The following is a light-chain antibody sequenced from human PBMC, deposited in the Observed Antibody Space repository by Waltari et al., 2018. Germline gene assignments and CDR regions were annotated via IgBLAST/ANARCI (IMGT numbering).Light chain of an antibody. J-gene: IGKJ2*01. Sequence: DIVLTQSPATLSLSPGERATLSCRASQSGSSTYFAWYQQKPGQAPRLLIYDASNRATGVPARFSGSGSGTDFTLTISSLEPEDSAVYYCQQRSNWPPRYTFGQGTKLEIK. CDR3: QQRSNWPPRYT. V-gene: IGKV3-11*01. CDR1: QSGSSTY. CDR2: DAS.